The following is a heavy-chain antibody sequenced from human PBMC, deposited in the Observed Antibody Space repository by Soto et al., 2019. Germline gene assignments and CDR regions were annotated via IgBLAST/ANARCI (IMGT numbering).Heavy chain of an antibody. Sequence: QLQLQESGSGLVKPSQTLSLTCAVSGGSISSGGYSWSWIRQPPGKGLGWIGYIYHSGYTYYNPSLKSRVTLSVDRSKNQFSLKLSSVTAADTAVYYCARAHYGDYGYGMDVWGQGTTVTVS. CDR2: IYHSGYT. CDR1: GGSISSGGYS. CDR3: ARAHYGDYGYGMDV. J-gene: IGHJ6*02. D-gene: IGHD4-17*01. V-gene: IGHV4-30-2*01.